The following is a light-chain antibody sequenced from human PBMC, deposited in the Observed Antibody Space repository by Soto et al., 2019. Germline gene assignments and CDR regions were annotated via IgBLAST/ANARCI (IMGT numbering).Light chain of an antibody. CDR1: SSDIGGYDY. V-gene: IGLV2-14*01. CDR3: TSYASGSSHVV. CDR2: DVN. J-gene: IGLJ2*01. Sequence: QSALTQPASVSGSPGQSITLSCTGTSSDIGGYDYVSWYQRHPGKAPKLIIYDVNNRPSGVSNRFSGSKSGNTASLTISGLQVEDEADYYCTSYASGSSHVVFGGGIKLTVL.